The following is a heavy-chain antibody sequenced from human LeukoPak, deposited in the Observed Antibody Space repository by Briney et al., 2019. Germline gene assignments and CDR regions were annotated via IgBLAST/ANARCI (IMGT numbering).Heavy chain of an antibody. D-gene: IGHD5-12*01. CDR1: GGSFSGYY. CDR2: IYYSGST. CDR3: ARDTEGYSGYDSGAFDI. V-gene: IGHV4-59*01. Sequence: PSETLSLTCAVYGGSFSGYYWSWIRQPPGKGLEWIGYIYYSGSTNYNPSLKSRVTISVDTSKNQFSLKLSSVTAADTAVYYCARDTEGYSGYDSGAFDIWGQGTMVTVSS. J-gene: IGHJ3*02.